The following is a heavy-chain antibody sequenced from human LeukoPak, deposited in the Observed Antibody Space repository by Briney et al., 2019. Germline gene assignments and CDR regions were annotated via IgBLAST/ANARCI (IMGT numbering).Heavy chain of an antibody. Sequence: SVTVSCTASGGTFSSYAISWVRQAPGQGLEWMGGIIPIFGTANYAQKFQGRVTITADESTSTAYMELSSLRSEDTAVYHCASAAAYTAMALGNYYYGMDVWRQGTTVTVSS. CDR2: IIPIFGTA. V-gene: IGHV1-69*01. CDR1: GGTFSSYA. J-gene: IGHJ6*02. CDR3: ASAAAYTAMALGNYYYGMDV. D-gene: IGHD5-18*01.